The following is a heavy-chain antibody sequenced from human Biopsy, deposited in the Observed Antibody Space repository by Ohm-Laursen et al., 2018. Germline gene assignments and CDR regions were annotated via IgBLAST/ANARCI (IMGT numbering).Heavy chain of an antibody. V-gene: IGHV1-69*17. Sequence: SSVKVSCKASGGTFSNYAISWVRQAPGEGLEWMGGIIAVSGLVNYAPKFQGRVSITADKSTTTAYMELSNLKSEDTAVYYCARGPHSGSHSCFDYWGRGTLVTVSS. CDR2: IIAVSGLV. CDR1: GGTFSNYA. J-gene: IGHJ4*02. CDR3: ARGPHSGSHSCFDY. D-gene: IGHD1-26*01.